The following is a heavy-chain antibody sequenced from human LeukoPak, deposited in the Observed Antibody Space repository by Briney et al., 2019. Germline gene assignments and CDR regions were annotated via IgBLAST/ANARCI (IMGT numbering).Heavy chain of an antibody. CDR1: GFSFSTYA. D-gene: IGHD3-16*02. CDR3: AKSLYGGCDY. CDR2: VNGNGGST. J-gene: IGHJ4*02. V-gene: IGHV3-23*01. Sequence: GGSLRLSCAASGFSFSTYAMSWVRQAPGKGLEWVSGVNGNGGSTSYADSVKGRFTIFRDNSKNTVYLQMNSLRVEDAAVYYCAKSLYGGCDYWGQGTVVTVSS.